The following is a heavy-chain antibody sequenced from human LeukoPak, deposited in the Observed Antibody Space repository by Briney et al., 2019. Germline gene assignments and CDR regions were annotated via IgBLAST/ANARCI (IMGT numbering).Heavy chain of an antibody. Sequence: GGSLRLSCAASGVTLSTYAMSWARQAPGRGLEWVSGISSSGSGGNTYYADSVKGRFTISRDNSKNTLYLQMNSLRAEDTAVYYCAKDLRRPRGDYWGQGTLVTVSS. V-gene: IGHV3-23*01. CDR3: AKDLRRPRGDY. CDR2: ISSSGSGGNT. CDR1: GVTLSTYA. J-gene: IGHJ4*02.